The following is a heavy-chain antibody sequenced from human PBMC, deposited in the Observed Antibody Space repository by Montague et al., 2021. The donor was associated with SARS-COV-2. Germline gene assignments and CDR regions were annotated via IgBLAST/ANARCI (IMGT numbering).Heavy chain of an antibody. V-gene: IGHV4-34*01. CDR2: ISHSGTT. Sequence: SETLSLTCAVYGASFSGYYWNFIRQTPGKGLEWLGEISHSGTTEYNPSLKSRFTISADTSKNQFSLTLTSVTAADTAVYFCARRPGRVWGLDVWGHGTTVTVSS. CDR1: GASFSGYY. J-gene: IGHJ6*02. D-gene: IGHD3-10*01. CDR3: ARRPGRVWGLDV.